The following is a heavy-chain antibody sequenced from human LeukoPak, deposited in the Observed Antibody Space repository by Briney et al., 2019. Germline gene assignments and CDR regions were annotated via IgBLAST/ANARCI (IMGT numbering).Heavy chain of an antibody. CDR2: ISGSGGST. CDR3: ARATYYYGSGSYLGTGDAFDI. D-gene: IGHD3-10*01. V-gene: IGHV3-23*01. J-gene: IGHJ3*02. CDR1: GFTFSSNA. Sequence: GGSLRLSCAASGFTFSSNAMTWVRQAPGKGLEWVSAISGSGGSTYYADSVKGRFTISRDNSKNTLCLQMNSLRAEDTAVYYCARATYYYGSGSYLGTGDAFDIWGQGTMVTVSS.